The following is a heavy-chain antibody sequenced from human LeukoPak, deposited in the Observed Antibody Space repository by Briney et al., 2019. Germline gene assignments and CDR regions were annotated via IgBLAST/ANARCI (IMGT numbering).Heavy chain of an antibody. V-gene: IGHV1-2*04. J-gene: IGHJ5*02. Sequence: ASVKVSCKASGYTFTGYYMHWVRQAPGQGLEWMGWINPNSGGTNYAQKFQGWVTMTRDPSISTAYMELSRLRSDDTAVYYCARDTGGLLWFGELDENWFVPWGQGTLVTVSS. D-gene: IGHD3-10*01. CDR1: GYTFTGYY. CDR2: INPNSGGT. CDR3: ARDTGGLLWFGELDENWFVP.